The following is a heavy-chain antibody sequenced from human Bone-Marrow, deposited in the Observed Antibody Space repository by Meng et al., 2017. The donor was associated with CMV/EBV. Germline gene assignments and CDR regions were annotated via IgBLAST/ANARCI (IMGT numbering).Heavy chain of an antibody. J-gene: IGHJ6*02. Sequence: GESLKISCAASGFTFDDYAMHWVRQAPGKGLEWVSRINSDGSSTSYADSVKGRFTISRDNAKNTLYLQMNSLRDEDTAVYYCARERPLNGMDVWGQGTTVTVSS. CDR1: GFTFDDYA. CDR2: INSDGSST. V-gene: IGHV3-74*01. CDR3: ARERPLNGMDV.